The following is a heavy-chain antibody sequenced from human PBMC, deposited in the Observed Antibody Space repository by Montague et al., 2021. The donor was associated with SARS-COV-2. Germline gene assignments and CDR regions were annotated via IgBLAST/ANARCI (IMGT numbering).Heavy chain of an antibody. V-gene: IGHV4-59*01. CDR3: ARVGGYGDYPTPPTFAY. CDR2: IYYSGST. D-gene: IGHD4-17*01. Sequence: SETLSLTCTVSGGSISSYYWSSIRQPPGKGLEWIGYIYYSGSTNYNPSLKSRVTKSVDTSKNKFSLKLSSVTAADTAVYYCARVGGYGDYPTPPTFAYWGQGTLVTVSS. J-gene: IGHJ4*02. CDR1: GGSISSYY.